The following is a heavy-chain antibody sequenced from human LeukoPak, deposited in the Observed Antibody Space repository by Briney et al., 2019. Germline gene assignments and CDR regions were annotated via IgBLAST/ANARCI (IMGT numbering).Heavy chain of an antibody. CDR2: ISGSGGST. Sequence: GGSLRFSCAASGFTFSSYAMSWVRQAPGKGLEWVSAISGSGGSTYYADSVKGRFTISRDNSKNTLYLQMNSLRAEDTAVYYCAKDMTMIVVVTLFDYWGQGTLVTVSS. J-gene: IGHJ4*02. CDR1: GFTFSSYA. D-gene: IGHD3-22*01. V-gene: IGHV3-23*01. CDR3: AKDMTMIVVVTLFDY.